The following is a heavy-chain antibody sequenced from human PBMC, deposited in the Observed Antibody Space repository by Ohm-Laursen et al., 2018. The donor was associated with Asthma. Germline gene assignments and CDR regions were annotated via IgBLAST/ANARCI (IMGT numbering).Heavy chain of an antibody. CDR3: ARDVMEWYLPAFDF. Sequence: SLRLSCAASGFTFRSYAMHWVRQAPGQGPEWISSITTNSNYIYYADSVKGRFTISRDNAKNSLYLQMNSLRPDDTAVYYCARDVMEWYLPAFDFWGQRTLVTVSS. V-gene: IGHV3-21*01. D-gene: IGHD3-3*01. CDR2: ITTNSNYI. CDR1: GFTFRSYA. J-gene: IGHJ4*02.